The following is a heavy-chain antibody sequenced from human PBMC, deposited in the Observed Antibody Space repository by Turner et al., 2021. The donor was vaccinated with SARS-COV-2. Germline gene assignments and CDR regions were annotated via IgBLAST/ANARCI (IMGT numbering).Heavy chain of an antibody. Sequence: QVQLQESGPGLVKPSETLSLTCTVSGGSISSYYWSWIRQPPGKGLEWIGYIYDSGSTNYNPSLKSRVTISVDTSKNQFSLKLSSVTAADTAVYYCARQDTYGRDSYGYGFYFDYWGQGTLVTVSS. CDR2: IYDSGST. CDR3: ARQDTYGRDSYGYGFYFDY. CDR1: GGSISSYY. V-gene: IGHV4-59*08. J-gene: IGHJ4*02. D-gene: IGHD5-18*01.